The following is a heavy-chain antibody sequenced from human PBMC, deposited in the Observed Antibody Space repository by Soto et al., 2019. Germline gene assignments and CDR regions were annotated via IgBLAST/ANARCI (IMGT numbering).Heavy chain of an antibody. D-gene: IGHD3-16*01. Sequence: PGGPLRLSCAASGFTFSSYSMYWVRQVPGKGLVCVSRINSDGSSTSYADSVKGRFTISRDNAKNTLNLQMNSLRAEDTAVYYCTRGNWGSPFDYWGQGTLVTVSS. V-gene: IGHV3-74*01. CDR1: GFTFSSYS. CDR3: TRGNWGSPFDY. J-gene: IGHJ4*02. CDR2: INSDGSST.